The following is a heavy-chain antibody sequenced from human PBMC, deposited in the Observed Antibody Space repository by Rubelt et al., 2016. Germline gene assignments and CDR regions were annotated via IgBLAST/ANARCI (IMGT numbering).Heavy chain of an antibody. CDR2: ISADNINT. CDR3: ARDHSGSYSFDF. J-gene: IGHJ4*02. D-gene: IGHD1-26*01. V-gene: IGHV1-3*01. Sequence: QVQLVQSGAEVKKPGASVKVSCKASGYTFTAFAMHWVRHAPGQRLEWMGWISADNINTKYSQNFQGRVTITRDTSASTAYLELSSLTSEDTAVYYCARDHSGSYSFDFWGQGTLVTVSS. CDR1: GYTFTAFA.